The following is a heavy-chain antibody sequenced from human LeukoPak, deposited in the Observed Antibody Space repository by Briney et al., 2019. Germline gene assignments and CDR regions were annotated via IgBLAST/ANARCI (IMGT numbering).Heavy chain of an antibody. Sequence: GASVKVSCKASGYTFTSYDINWVRQATGQGLEWMGWMNPNSGNTGYAQKFQGRVTMTRNTSISTAYMELSSLRSEDTAVYYCARGSIIIAAAGFGYWGQGTLVTVSS. V-gene: IGHV1-8*01. J-gene: IGHJ4*02. D-gene: IGHD6-13*01. CDR3: ARGSIIIAAAGFGY. CDR1: GYTFTSYD. CDR2: MNPNSGNT.